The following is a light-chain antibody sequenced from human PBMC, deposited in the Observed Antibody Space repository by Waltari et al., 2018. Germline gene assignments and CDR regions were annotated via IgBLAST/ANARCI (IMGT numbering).Light chain of an antibody. CDR2: EVT. J-gene: IGLJ3*02. CDR1: SNDVGAPNL. Sequence: QSALTQPASVSGSLLQSISISFAGTSNDVGAPNLVPWYQQYPGRAPKLVSYEVTNRPSGISSRFSGSKSGNTASLTISGLQSEDEAEYFCSSYSTTFTVLFGGGTKVTV. CDR3: SSYSTTFTVL. V-gene: IGLV2-14*01.